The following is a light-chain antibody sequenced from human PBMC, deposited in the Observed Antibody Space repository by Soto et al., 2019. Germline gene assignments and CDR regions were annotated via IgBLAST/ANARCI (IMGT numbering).Light chain of an antibody. V-gene: IGKV1-33*01. J-gene: IGKJ3*01. CDR2: DAS. CDR3: QQYDNLPRFT. Sequence: DIQMTQSPSSLSASVGDRVTITCRASQSISIYLNWYQQKPGKAPKLLIYDASNLETGVPSRFSGSGSGTDFTFTISSLQPEDIATYYCQQYDNLPRFTFGPGTKVDIK. CDR1: QSISIY.